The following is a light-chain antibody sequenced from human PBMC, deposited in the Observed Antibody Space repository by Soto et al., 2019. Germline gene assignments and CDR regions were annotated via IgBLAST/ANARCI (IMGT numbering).Light chain of an antibody. V-gene: IGKV3-15*01. CDR2: DTS. CDR3: QQYDNGPPIA. J-gene: IGKJ5*01. CDR1: QSASIK. Sequence: VMTHCPFTLCVRTGKSAPLSCRASQSASIKLARYQQRPGQAPRLLIYDTSTGATGTPARFSGSGSGTEFTLTISSLQSEEFAVDYCQQYDNGPPIAVGPGTRLEIK.